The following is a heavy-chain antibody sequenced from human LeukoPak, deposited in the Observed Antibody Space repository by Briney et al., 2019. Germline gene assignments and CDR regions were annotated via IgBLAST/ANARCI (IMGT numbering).Heavy chain of an antibody. Sequence: SETLSLTCAVSGYSITTGRYWGWIRQPPGKGLEWVGSIYHSGSTYYNPSLKSRVTISVDTSKNQFSLNLRSVTAADTAVYYCARSLSTAGIGYWGQGTQVTVSS. D-gene: IGHD2-2*01. J-gene: IGHJ4*02. V-gene: IGHV4-38-2*01. CDR1: GYSITTGRY. CDR3: ARSLSTAGIGY. CDR2: IYHSGST.